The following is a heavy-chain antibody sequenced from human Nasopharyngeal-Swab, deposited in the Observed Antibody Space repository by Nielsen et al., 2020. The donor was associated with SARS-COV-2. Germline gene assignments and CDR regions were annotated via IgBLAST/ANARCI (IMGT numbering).Heavy chain of an antibody. CDR1: GFTFSSYG. Sequence: GESLKISCAASGFTFSSYGMHWVRQAPGKGLEWVAVISYDGSNKYYADSVKGRFTISRDNSKNTLYLQMNSLRAEDTALYYCASSINYDSSGYYDYWGQGTLVTVSS. V-gene: IGHV3-30*03. D-gene: IGHD3-22*01. J-gene: IGHJ4*02. CDR2: ISYDGSNK. CDR3: ASSINYDSSGYYDY.